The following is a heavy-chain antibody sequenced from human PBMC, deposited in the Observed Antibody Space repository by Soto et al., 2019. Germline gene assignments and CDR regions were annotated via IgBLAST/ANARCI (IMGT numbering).Heavy chain of an antibody. CDR3: AADLGQQQLEFDP. CDR2: IVVGSGNT. Sequence: SVKVSCKASGFTFTSSAVQWVRPARGQRLEWIGWIVVGSGNTNYAQKFQERVTITRDMSTSTAYMELSSLRSEDTAVYYCAADLGQQQLEFDPWGQGTLVTVSS. CDR1: GFTFTSSA. D-gene: IGHD6-13*01. J-gene: IGHJ5*02. V-gene: IGHV1-58*01.